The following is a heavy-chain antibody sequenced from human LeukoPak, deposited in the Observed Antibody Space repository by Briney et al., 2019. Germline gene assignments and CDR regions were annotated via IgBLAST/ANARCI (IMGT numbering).Heavy chain of an antibody. CDR2: VVTTTT. CDR1: DSSITSTCY. J-gene: IGHJ4*02. V-gene: IGHV4-38-2*02. D-gene: IGHD6-19*01. Sequence: KTSETLSLTCTVSDSSITSTCYWAWFRQPPGKGLEWIGSVVTTTTNYNPALRSRVAISVHTSKNQFSLRLESVTTADTAVYYCARDTTVASGMQFWGQGALVTVSS. CDR3: ARDTTVASGMQF.